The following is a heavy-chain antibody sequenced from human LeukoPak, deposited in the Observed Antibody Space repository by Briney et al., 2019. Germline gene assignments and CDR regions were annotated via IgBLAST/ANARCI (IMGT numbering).Heavy chain of an antibody. J-gene: IGHJ3*02. CDR1: GGSISSYY. Sequence: SETLSLTCTVSGGSISSYYWSWLRQPAGRGLEWVGRIYTSGSTNYNPSLKSRGTMSVDTSKNQFSLKLSSVTAADTAVYYCARSPIAAAGPEGAFDIWGQGTMVSVSS. CDR3: ARSPIAAAGPEGAFDI. D-gene: IGHD6-13*01. V-gene: IGHV4-4*07. CDR2: IYTSGST.